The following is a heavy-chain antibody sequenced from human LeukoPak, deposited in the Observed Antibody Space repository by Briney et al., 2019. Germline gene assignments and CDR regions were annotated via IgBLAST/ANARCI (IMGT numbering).Heavy chain of an antibody. Sequence: GASVKVSCKASGYTFTYHYIHLVRQAPGQGLEGMGIINPSNGDTNYAQKSQGRVTMTRDTSTSTVHMDLSSLGSEDTAVYYCARESDSGKDFDYWGQGTLVTVSS. V-gene: IGHV1-46*01. CDR2: INPSNGDT. CDR1: GYTFTYHY. J-gene: IGHJ4*02. D-gene: IGHD1-26*01. CDR3: ARESDSGKDFDY.